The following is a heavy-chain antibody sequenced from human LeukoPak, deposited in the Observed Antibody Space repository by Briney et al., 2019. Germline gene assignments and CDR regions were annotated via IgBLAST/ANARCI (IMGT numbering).Heavy chain of an antibody. CDR1: GFTFSDYY. V-gene: IGHV3-11*01. J-gene: IGHJ5*02. CDR3: ARVGTIGVRGVISWFDP. Sequence: GGSLRLSCAASGFTFSDYYMSWIRQAPGKGLEWISYISSSGSTIYYADSVKGRLTISRDNAKNSLYLQMNSLRAEDTAVYYCARVGTIGVRGVISWFDPWGQGTLVTVSS. CDR2: ISSSGSTI. D-gene: IGHD3-10*01.